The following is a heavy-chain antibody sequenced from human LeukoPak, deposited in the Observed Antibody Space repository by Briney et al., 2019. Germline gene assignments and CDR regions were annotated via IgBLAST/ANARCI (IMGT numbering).Heavy chain of an antibody. J-gene: IGHJ4*02. Sequence: ASVKVSCKASGGTFSSYAISWVRQAPGQGLEWMGGIIPIFGTTNYAQKFQGRVTITADKSTSTAYMELSSLRSEDTAVYYCARSQYGDYGLDYWGQGTLVTVSS. CDR3: ARSQYGDYGLDY. V-gene: IGHV1-69*06. CDR2: IIPIFGTT. D-gene: IGHD4-17*01. CDR1: GGTFSSYA.